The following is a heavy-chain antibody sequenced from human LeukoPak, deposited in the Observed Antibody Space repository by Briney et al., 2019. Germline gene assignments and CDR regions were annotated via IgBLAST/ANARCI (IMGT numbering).Heavy chain of an antibody. V-gene: IGHV3-11*04. D-gene: IGHD5-24*01. CDR2: ISSSGSTI. Sequence: GRSLRLSCAASGFTFSDYYMSWIRQAPGKGLEWVSYISSSGSTIYYADSVKGRFTISRDNAKNSLYLQMNGLRAEDTAVHYCARDPTEMATAYFDYWGQGTLVTVSS. J-gene: IGHJ4*02. CDR1: GFTFSDYY. CDR3: ARDPTEMATAYFDY.